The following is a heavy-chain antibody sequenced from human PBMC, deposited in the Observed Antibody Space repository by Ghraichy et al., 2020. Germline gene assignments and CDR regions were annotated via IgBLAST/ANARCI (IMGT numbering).Heavy chain of an antibody. D-gene: IGHD3-10*01. J-gene: IGHJ4*02. CDR3: ARKDYFNSGTYYIPFFDY. CDR2: ISSSSSTI. CDR1: GFTFSTYN. Sequence: GKSLNISCAASGFTFSTYNMNWVRQAPGKGLEWLSSISSSSSTISYADSVKGRFTISRDNAKNSLYLQMNNLRDEDTAVYYCARKDYFNSGTYYIPFFDYWGQGTLVTVSS. V-gene: IGHV3-48*02.